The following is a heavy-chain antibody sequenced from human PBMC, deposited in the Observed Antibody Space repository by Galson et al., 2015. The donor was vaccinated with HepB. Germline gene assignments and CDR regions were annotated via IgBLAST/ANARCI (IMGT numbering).Heavy chain of an antibody. V-gene: IGHV4-59*01. CDR2: IYYSGST. J-gene: IGHJ6*02. Sequence: QVQLQESGPGLVKPSETLSLTCTVSGGSISSYYWSWIRQPPGKGLEWIGYIYYSGSTNYNPSLKSRVTISVDTSKNQFSLKLSSVTAADTAVYYCATSPYYYGMDVWGQGTTVTVSS. CDR1: GGSISSYY. CDR3: ATSPYYYGMDV.